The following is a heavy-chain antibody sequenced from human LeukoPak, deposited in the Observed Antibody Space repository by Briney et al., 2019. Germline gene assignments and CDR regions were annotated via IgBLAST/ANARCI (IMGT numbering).Heavy chain of an antibody. CDR1: GFTFSNYA. CDR3: AKWGDYDVLTSYYVSDY. J-gene: IGHJ4*02. V-gene: IGHV3-23*01. CDR2: ITGSGGNT. Sequence: GASLSLSCAASGFTFSNYAMSWVRQAPGKGLEWVSAITGSGGNTYYADSVKGRFTISRDNSKNTVFLQMNSLRAEDTAVYYCAKWGDYDVLTSYYVSDYWGQGTLVTVSS. D-gene: IGHD3-9*01.